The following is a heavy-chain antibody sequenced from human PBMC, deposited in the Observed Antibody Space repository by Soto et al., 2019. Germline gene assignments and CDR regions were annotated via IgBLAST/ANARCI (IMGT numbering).Heavy chain of an antibody. CDR2: INHSGST. J-gene: IGHJ6*03. D-gene: IGHD3-10*01. CDR3: AGNGPLTYYYGSGRYYDRYMDV. Sequence: SETLSLTCAVYGGSFSDYYWSWIRQPTGKGLEWIGEINHSGSTNYNPSLKSRVTISVDTSKNQFSLKLSSVTAADTAVYYCAGNGPLTYYYGSGRYYDRYMDVWGKGTTVTVSS. V-gene: IGHV4-34*01. CDR1: GGSFSDYY.